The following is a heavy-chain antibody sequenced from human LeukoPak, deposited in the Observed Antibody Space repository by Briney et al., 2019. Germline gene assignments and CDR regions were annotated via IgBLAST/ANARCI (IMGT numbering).Heavy chain of an antibody. CDR3: AAGDSNYGFDP. CDR2: ISGSGGST. J-gene: IGHJ5*02. Sequence: PGGSLRLSCAASGFTFSSYAMSWVRQAPGKGLDWVSGISGSGGSTYYADSVKGRFTISRDNSKNTLYLQMNSLRAEDTAVYYCAAGDSNYGFDPWGQGTLVTVSS. V-gene: IGHV3-23*01. CDR1: GFTFSSYA. D-gene: IGHD4-11*01.